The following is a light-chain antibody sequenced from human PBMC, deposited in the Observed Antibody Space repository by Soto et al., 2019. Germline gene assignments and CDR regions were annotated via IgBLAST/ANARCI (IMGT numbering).Light chain of an antibody. Sequence: QSALTQPASVSGSPGQSITISCTGATSDFGTYNYVSWYQQHPGKAPKLMIYEVSNRPSGVSNRFSGSKSGNTASLTISGLQAEDEADYYCSSYTSRSSDVVFGGGTKLTVL. CDR1: TSDFGTYNY. CDR2: EVS. J-gene: IGLJ2*01. CDR3: SSYTSRSSDVV. V-gene: IGLV2-14*01.